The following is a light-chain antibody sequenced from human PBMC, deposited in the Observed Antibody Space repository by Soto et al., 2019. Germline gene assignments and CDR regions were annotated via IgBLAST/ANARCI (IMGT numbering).Light chain of an antibody. J-gene: IGKJ3*01. CDR3: HQYGSSPFT. Sequence: EFVLTQSPGTLSLSPGERATLSCRASQSVSSSYLAWYQQKPGQAPRLLIYGASSRATGIPDRFSGSGSGTDFTLSISRLEPEDCAVYYCHQYGSSPFTFVPGTKVDIK. CDR2: GAS. CDR1: QSVSSSY. V-gene: IGKV3-20*01.